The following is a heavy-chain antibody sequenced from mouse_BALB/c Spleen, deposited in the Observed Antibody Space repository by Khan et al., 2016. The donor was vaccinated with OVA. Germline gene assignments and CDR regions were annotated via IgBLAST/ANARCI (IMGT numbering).Heavy chain of an antibody. Sequence: QVQLKESGTELAKPGASVKMSCKASGYTFTTYWMHWVNQRPGQGLEWIGYINPTSGYTDYNENFKDKATLSADTSSSTAYMQLTSLTSEDSAVYYCEGGEFDYWGQGTTLTVSS. D-gene: IGHD2-13*01. CDR2: INPTSGYT. CDR1: GYTFTTYW. J-gene: IGHJ2*01. CDR3: EGGEFDY. V-gene: IGHV1-7*01.